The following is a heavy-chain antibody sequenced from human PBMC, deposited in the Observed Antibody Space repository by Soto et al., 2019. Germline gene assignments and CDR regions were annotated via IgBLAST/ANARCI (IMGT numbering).Heavy chain of an antibody. CDR2: IYWDDDK. J-gene: IGHJ5*02. CDR3: AHSYSEPGISGYDFPWNGFDP. CDR1: GFSLSTSGVG. D-gene: IGHD5-12*01. V-gene: IGHV2-5*02. Sequence: QITLKESGPTLVKPTQTLTLTCTFSGFSLSTSGVGVGWIRQPPGKALEWLALIYWDDDKRYSPSLKSRLTITKDTSKSQVVLTMTNMDPVDTATYYCAHSYSEPGISGYDFPWNGFDPWGQGTLVTVSS.